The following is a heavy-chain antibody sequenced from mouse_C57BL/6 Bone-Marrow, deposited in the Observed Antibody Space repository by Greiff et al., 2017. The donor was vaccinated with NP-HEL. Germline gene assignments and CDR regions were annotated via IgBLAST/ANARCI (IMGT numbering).Heavy chain of an antibody. CDR3: ARRCWDSFDY. V-gene: IGHV1-26*01. J-gene: IGHJ2*01. D-gene: IGHD4-1*01. Sequence: EVQLQQSGPELVKPGASVKISCKASGYTFTDYYMNWVKQSHGKSLEWIGDINPNNGGTSYNQKFKGKATLTVDKSSSTAYMELRSLTSEDSAVYYCARRCWDSFDYWGQGTTLTVSS. CDR2: INPNNGGT. CDR1: GYTFTDYY.